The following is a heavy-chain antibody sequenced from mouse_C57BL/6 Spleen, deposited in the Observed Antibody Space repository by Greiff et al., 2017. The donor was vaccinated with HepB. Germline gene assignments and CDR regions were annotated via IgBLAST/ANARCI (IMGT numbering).Heavy chain of an antibody. D-gene: IGHD2-3*01. CDR2: IYPGDGDT. V-gene: IGHV1-82*01. CDR3: AGYDGYPDY. J-gene: IGHJ2*01. CDR1: GYAFSSSW. Sequence: QVQLQQSGPELVKPGASVKISCKASGYAFSSSWMNWVKQRPGKGLEWIGRIYPGDGDTNYNGKFKGKATLTADKSSSTAYMQLSSLTSEDSAVYFCAGYDGYPDYWGQGTTLTVSS.